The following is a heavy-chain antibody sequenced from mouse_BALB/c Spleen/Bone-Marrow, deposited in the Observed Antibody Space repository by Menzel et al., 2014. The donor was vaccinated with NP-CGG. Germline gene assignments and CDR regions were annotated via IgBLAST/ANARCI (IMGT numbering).Heavy chain of an antibody. D-gene: IGHD2-4*01. CDR1: GFTFTDYF. Sequence: EVKLMESGGGLVQPGGSLRLSCATSGFTFTDYFMTWVRQPPGKALEWLGFIRNKANGYTTEYSASVKGRFTISRNNSQSILYLQMNTLRAEDSATYYCARGYYDDYWGQGTTLTVSS. J-gene: IGHJ2*01. CDR2: IRNKANGYTT. V-gene: IGHV7-3*02. CDR3: ARGYYDDY.